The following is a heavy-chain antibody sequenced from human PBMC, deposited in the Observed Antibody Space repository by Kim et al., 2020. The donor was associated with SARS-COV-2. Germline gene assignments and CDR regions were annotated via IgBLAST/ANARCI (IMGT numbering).Heavy chain of an antibody. CDR1: GFTFDDYT. V-gene: IGHV3-43*01. J-gene: IGHJ4*02. CDR2: ISWDGGST. Sequence: GGSLRLSCAASGFTFDDYTMHWVRQAPGKGLEWVSLISWDGGSTYYADSVKGRFTISRDNSKNSLYLQMNSLRTEDTALYYCAKDGSGLGSGSYGYWGQGTLVTVSS. CDR3: AKDGSGLGSGSYGY. D-gene: IGHD3-10*01.